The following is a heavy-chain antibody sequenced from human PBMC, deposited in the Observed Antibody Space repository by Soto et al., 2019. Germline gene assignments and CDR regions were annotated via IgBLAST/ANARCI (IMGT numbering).Heavy chain of an antibody. V-gene: IGHV3-23*01. Sequence: PGGSLRLSCAASGFTFSSYAMSWVRQAPGKGLEWVSAISGSGGSTYYADSVKGRFTISRDNAKNTLYLQMNSLRAEDTAVYYCASMKVVVVAAIPYYYGMDVWGQGTTVTVSS. J-gene: IGHJ6*02. D-gene: IGHD2-15*01. CDR2: ISGSGGST. CDR3: ASMKVVVVAAIPYYYGMDV. CDR1: GFTFSSYA.